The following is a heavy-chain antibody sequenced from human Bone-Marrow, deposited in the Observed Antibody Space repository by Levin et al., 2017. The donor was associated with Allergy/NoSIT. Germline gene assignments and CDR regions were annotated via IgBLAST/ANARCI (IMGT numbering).Heavy chain of an antibody. D-gene: IGHD4-17*01. CDR2: IYYSGST. V-gene: IGHV4-39*07. J-gene: IGHJ6*02. Sequence: NASETLSLTCTVSSGSISITSYYWAWIRQPPGKGLEWIGNIYYSGSTYYNPSLKSRITLSVDTSKNQFSLKLRSVTAADAATYYCAKESGDFGKYGIDVWGQGTTVTVSS. CDR1: SGSISITSYY. CDR3: AKESGDFGKYGIDV.